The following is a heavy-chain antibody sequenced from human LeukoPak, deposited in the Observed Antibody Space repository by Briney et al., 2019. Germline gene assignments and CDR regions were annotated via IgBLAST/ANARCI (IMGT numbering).Heavy chain of an antibody. J-gene: IGHJ3*02. CDR2: IHYSGSP. V-gene: IGHV4-59*01. CDR1: GGSISSYY. D-gene: IGHD3-22*01. CDR3: ARAVVVITWGLVFDI. Sequence: SETLSLTRTVSGGSISSYYWSWIRQPPGKGLEWIGYIHYSGSPNYNPSLKSRPSLSVDTSKNQISLRLSSATAADTAVYYCARAVVVITWGLVFDIWGQGTMVTVSS.